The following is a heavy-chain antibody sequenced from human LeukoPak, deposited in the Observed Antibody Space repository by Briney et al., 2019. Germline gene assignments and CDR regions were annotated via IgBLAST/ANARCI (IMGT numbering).Heavy chain of an antibody. Sequence: PGGSLRLSCAASGFTFSSYAMSWVRQAPGKGLEWVSAISGSGGSTYYADSVEGRFTISRDNSKNTLYLQMNSLRAEDTAVYYCAKQSSTSCYADADYWGQGTLVTVSS. V-gene: IGHV3-23*01. J-gene: IGHJ4*02. D-gene: IGHD2-2*01. CDR3: AKQSSTSCYADADY. CDR1: GFTFSSYA. CDR2: ISGSGGST.